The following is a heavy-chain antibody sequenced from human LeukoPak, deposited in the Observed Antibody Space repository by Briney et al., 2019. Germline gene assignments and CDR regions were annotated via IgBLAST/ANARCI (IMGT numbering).Heavy chain of an antibody. J-gene: IGHJ4*02. CDR3: ARCVYNWNGGGFDY. CDR2: IHSDGSTI. CDR1: GFTFSSYW. Sequence: GGSLRLSCAASGFTFSSYWMHWVRQVPGKGLVWVSLIHSDGSTIIYADSVKGRFTISRDNAKNSLYLQMNSLRAEDTAVYYRARCVYNWNGGGFDYWGQGTLVTVSS. D-gene: IGHD1-20*01. V-gene: IGHV3-74*01.